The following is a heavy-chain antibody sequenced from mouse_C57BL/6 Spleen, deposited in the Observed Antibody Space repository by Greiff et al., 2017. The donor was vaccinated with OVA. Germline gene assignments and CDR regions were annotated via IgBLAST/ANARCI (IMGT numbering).Heavy chain of an antibody. J-gene: IGHJ1*03. D-gene: IGHD1-2*01. Sequence: DVKLVESGGGLVKPGGSLKLSCAASGFTFSDYGMHWVRQAPEKGLEWVAYISSGSSTIYYADTVKGRFTISRDNAKNTLFLQMTSLRSEDTAMYYCARRRQGYFDVWGTGTTVTVSS. CDR3: ARRRQGYFDV. V-gene: IGHV5-17*01. CDR2: ISSGSSTI. CDR1: GFTFSDYG.